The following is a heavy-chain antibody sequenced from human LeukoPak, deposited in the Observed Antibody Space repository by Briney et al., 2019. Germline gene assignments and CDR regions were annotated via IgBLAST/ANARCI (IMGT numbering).Heavy chain of an antibody. V-gene: IGHV1-69*05. CDR3: ARSRSGWPLDY. D-gene: IGHD6-19*01. Sequence: GASVKVSCKASGGTFSSYAISWVRQAPGQGLEWMGGIIPILGTANYAQKFQGRVTITTDESTSTAYMELSSLRSEDTAVYYCARSRSGWPLDYWGQGTLVTVSS. CDR1: GGTFSSYA. J-gene: IGHJ4*02. CDR2: IIPILGTA.